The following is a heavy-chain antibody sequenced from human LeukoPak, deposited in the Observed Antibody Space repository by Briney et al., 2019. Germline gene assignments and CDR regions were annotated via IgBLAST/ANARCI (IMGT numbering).Heavy chain of an antibody. Sequence: SQTLSLTCTVSGGSISSGSYYWSWIRQPAGKGLEWIGRIYTSGSTNYNPSLKSRVTISVDTSKNQFSLKLSSVTAADTAVYYCAVEDDYGDYGVQGAFDIWGQGTMVTVSS. CDR2: IYTSGST. J-gene: IGHJ3*02. CDR3: AVEDDYGDYGVQGAFDI. V-gene: IGHV4-61*02. CDR1: GGSISSGSYY. D-gene: IGHD4-17*01.